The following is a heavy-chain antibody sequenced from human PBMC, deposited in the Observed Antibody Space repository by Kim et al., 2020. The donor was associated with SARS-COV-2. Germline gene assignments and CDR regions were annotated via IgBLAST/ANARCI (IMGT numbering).Heavy chain of an antibody. CDR1: GFTVSGNY. CDR2: IYSDDST. D-gene: IGHD4-17*01. Sequence: GGSLRLSCAASGFTVSGNYMSWVRQAPRRGLECVSVIYSDDSTHYADSVKGRFTISRDTSMNTLFLQMTNLRDDDTAVYYCATLSPTHHWGQGTLVTVSS. V-gene: IGHV3-53*01. CDR3: ATLSPTHH. J-gene: IGHJ5*02.